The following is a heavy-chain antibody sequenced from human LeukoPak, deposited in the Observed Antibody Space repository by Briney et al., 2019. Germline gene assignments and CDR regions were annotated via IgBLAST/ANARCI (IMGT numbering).Heavy chain of an antibody. V-gene: IGHV4-39*02. CDR2: IYYSGGN. Sequence: PSETPSLTCTVSGGSISSSSYYWGWIRQPPGKGLEWIGSIYYSGGNFYNPSLRGRVTILVDTSKNHLSLKLSSVTDADTAVYYCARRKVVGATTPFDYWGQGILVTVSS. CDR3: ARRKVVGATTPFDY. CDR1: GGSISSSSYY. D-gene: IGHD1-26*01. J-gene: IGHJ4*02.